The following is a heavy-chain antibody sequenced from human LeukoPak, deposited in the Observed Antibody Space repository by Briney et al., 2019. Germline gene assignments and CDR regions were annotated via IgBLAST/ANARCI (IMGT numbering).Heavy chain of an antibody. D-gene: IGHD3-22*01. V-gene: IGHV3-74*01. Sequence: GGSLRLSCAASGFTFSNYWMHWVRQAPGKGLVWVSRINSDGINTSYADSAKGRFTISRDNAKNTLNLQMNSLRAGDTAVYYCARDLGQYYDTSDNWFDPWGQGTLVTVSS. CDR3: ARDLGQYYDTSDNWFDP. CDR1: GFTFSNYW. J-gene: IGHJ5*02. CDR2: INSDGINT.